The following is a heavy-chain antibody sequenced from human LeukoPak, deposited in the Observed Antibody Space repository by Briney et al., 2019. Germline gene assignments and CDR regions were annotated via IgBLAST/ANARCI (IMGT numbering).Heavy chain of an antibody. J-gene: IGHJ4*02. CDR1: GGSISSYY. CDR3: ARASSGWPFFDY. V-gene: IGHV4-59*01. CDR2: IYYSGST. Sequence: SETLSLTCTVSGGSISSYYWSWIRQPPGRGLEWIGYIYYSGSTNYNPSLKSRVTISVDTSKNQFSLKLSSVTAADTAVYYCARASSGWPFFDYWGQGTLVTVSS. D-gene: IGHD6-19*01.